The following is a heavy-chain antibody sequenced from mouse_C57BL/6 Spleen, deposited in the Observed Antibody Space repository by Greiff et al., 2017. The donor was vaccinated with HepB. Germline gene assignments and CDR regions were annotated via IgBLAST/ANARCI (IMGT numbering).Heavy chain of an antibody. Sequence: EVKLMESGPGLVKPSQSLSLTCSVTGYSITSGYYWNWIRQFPGNKLEWMGYISYDGSNNYNPSLKNRISITRDTSKNQFFLKLNSVTTEDTATYYCASEDGSRDWYFDVWGTGTTVTVSS. CDR2: ISYDGSN. V-gene: IGHV3-6*01. D-gene: IGHD1-1*01. CDR1: GYSITSGYY. J-gene: IGHJ1*03. CDR3: ASEDGSRDWYFDV.